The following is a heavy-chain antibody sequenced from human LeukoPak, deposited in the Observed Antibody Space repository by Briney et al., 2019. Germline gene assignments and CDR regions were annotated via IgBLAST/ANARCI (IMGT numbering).Heavy chain of an antibody. CDR2: ISYDGSNK. CDR1: GFTFSSYG. J-gene: IGHJ6*02. CDR3: ATLGYCSSTSCYTHYYYYGMDV. D-gene: IGHD2-2*02. V-gene: IGHV3-30*03. Sequence: GGSLRLSCAASGFTFSSYGMHWVRQAPGKGLEWVAVISYDGSNKYYADSVKGRFTISRDNSKNTLHLQMNSLRAEDTAVYYCATLGYCSSTSCYTHYYYYGMDVWGQGTTVTVSS.